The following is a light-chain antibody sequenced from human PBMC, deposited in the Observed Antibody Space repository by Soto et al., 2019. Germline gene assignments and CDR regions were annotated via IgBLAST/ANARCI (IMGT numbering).Light chain of an antibody. Sequence: QSALIQPASVSASPGQSITISCTGTNSDISTYDFVSWYQQHPGTAPKLMIYEVTNRPSGVSNRFSGSKSGNTASLTISGLQAEDEADYYCSSYTSSTTLDVVFGGGTKLTVL. V-gene: IGLV2-14*01. CDR1: NSDISTYDF. CDR3: SSYTSSTTLDVV. CDR2: EVT. J-gene: IGLJ2*01.